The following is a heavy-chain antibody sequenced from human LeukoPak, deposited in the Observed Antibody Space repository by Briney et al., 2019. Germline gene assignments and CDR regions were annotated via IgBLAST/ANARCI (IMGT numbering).Heavy chain of an antibody. CDR2: INHSGST. V-gene: IGHV4-34*01. CDR3: ARGSSDYDYVWGSYRSYYFDY. J-gene: IGHJ4*02. D-gene: IGHD3-16*02. Sequence: SETLSLTCAVYGGSFSGYYWSWIRQPPGKGLEWIGEINHSGSTNYNPSLKSRVTMSVDTSKNQFSLKLSSVTAADTAVYYCARGSSDYDYVWGSYRSYYFDYWGQGTLVTVSS. CDR1: GGSFSGYY.